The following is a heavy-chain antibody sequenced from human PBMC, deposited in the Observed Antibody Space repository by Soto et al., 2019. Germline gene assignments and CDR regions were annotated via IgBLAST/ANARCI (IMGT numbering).Heavy chain of an antibody. CDR3: ARHEAIVVVPAAMGGYWYFDL. CDR2: IYYSGST. J-gene: IGHJ2*01. D-gene: IGHD2-2*01. Sequence: QLQLQESGPGLVKPSETLSLTCTVSGGSISSSSYYWGWIRQPPGKGLEWIGSIYYSGSTYYNPSLKSRVTISVDTSKNQFSLKLSSVTAADTAVYYCARHEAIVVVPAAMGGYWYFDLWGRGTLVTVSS. CDR1: GGSISSSSYY. V-gene: IGHV4-39*01.